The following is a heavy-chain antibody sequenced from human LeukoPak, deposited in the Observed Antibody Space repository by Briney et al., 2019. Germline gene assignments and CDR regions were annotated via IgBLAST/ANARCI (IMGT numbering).Heavy chain of an antibody. CDR3: VRDVSRRIGMDV. V-gene: IGHV3-21*01. D-gene: IGHD2/OR15-2a*01. CDR1: GFTFNSYT. J-gene: IGHJ6*02. Sequence: GGSLRLSCLASGFTFNSYTMTWVREAPGKGLEWVSTISPVSSYTWYAESVKGRFTISRDNPKNSLYLQMDSLRAEDAAVYYCVRDVSRRIGMDVWGQGTTVTVSS. CDR2: ISPVSSYT.